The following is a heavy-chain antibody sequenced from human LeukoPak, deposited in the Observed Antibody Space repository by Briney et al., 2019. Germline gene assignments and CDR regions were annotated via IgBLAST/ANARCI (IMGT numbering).Heavy chain of an antibody. CDR1: GGSISSGDYY. CDR3: ARELGSSSSLDY. V-gene: IGHV4-30-4*08. CDR2: IYYSGST. D-gene: IGHD6-13*01. Sequence: SQTLSLTCTVSGGSISSGDYYWSWIRQPPGKGLGWIGYIYYSGSTYYNPSLKSRVTMSVDTSKNQFSLKLSSVTAADTAVYYCARELGSSSSLDYWGQGTLVTVSS. J-gene: IGHJ4*02.